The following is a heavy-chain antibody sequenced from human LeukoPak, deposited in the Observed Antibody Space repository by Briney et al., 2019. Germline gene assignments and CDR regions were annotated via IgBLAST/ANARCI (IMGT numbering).Heavy chain of an antibody. CDR2: ISPYHGAT. Sequence: ASVKVSCKPSGYSFTTYGISWVRQAPGQGLGWMGWISPYHGATKYAQKLQGRVTMTTHTSTTKAYMELRSLRSDDTAIYYCARDQNWASYYFDSWGQGTLVTVSS. CDR3: ARDQNWASYYFDS. CDR1: GYSFTTYG. D-gene: IGHD7-27*01. J-gene: IGHJ4*02. V-gene: IGHV1-18*01.